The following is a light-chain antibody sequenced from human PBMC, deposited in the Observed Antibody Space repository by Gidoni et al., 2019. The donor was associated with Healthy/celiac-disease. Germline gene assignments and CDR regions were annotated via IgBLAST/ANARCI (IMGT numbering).Light chain of an antibody. Sequence: IQLTQSPSSLSASVGDRVTITCQASQDISNYLNWYQQKPGKAPKLLIYDASNLETGVPSRFSGSGSGTDFTFTISSLQPEDIATYYCQQYDNPRTFGPGTKVDIK. V-gene: IGKV1-33*01. CDR2: DAS. CDR1: QDISNY. CDR3: QQYDNPRT. J-gene: IGKJ3*01.